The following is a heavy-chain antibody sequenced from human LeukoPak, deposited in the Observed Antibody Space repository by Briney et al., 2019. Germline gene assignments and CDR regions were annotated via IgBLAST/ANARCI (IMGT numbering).Heavy chain of an antibody. V-gene: IGHV3-11*06. Sequence: KAGGSLRLSCAASGFTFSDYYMSWIRQAPGKGLEWVSYISSSSTYTNYADSVKGRFTISRDNAKNSLYLQMNSLRAEDTAVYYCARWVIRQYYFDYWGQGTLVTVSS. J-gene: IGHJ4*02. CDR2: ISSSSTYT. CDR3: ARWVIRQYYFDY. D-gene: IGHD3-3*01. CDR1: GFTFSDYY.